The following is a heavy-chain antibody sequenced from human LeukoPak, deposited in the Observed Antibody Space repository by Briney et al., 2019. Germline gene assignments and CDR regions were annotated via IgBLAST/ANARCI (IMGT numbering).Heavy chain of an antibody. CDR1: GFTFDDYS. CDR2: ISWDGGST. D-gene: IGHD6-19*01. Sequence: GGSLRLSCAASGFTFDDYSMHWVRQAPGKGLEWVSLISWDGGSTNYVDSVKGRFTISRDNSKNSLYLQMNSLRTEDTALYYCAKDMGDSGWFFDYWGQGTLVTVSS. J-gene: IGHJ4*02. V-gene: IGHV3-43*01. CDR3: AKDMGDSGWFFDY.